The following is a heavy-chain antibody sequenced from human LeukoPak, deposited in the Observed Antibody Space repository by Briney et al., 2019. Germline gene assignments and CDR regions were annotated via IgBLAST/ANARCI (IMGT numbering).Heavy chain of an antibody. Sequence: MASETLSLTCTVSGGSISSYYWSWIRQPPGKGLEWIGYIYYSGSTNYNPSLKSRVTISVDTSKNQFSLKLSSVTAADTAVYYCAAIEVGLRFLEWPADYWGQGTLVTVSS. D-gene: IGHD3-3*01. J-gene: IGHJ4*02. V-gene: IGHV4-59*01. CDR3: AAIEVGLRFLEWPADY. CDR1: GGSISSYY. CDR2: IYYSGST.